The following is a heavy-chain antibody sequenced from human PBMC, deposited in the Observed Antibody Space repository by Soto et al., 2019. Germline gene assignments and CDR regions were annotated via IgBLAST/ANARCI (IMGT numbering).Heavy chain of an antibody. V-gene: IGHV4-31*03. CDR1: GGSISSGGYY. CDR3: ARERMSDSSGYYYGLDY. CDR2: IYYSGST. J-gene: IGHJ4*02. D-gene: IGHD3-22*01. Sequence: SETLSLTCTVSGGSISSGGYYWSWIRQHPGKGLEWIGYIYYSGSTYYNPSLKSRVTISVDTSKNQFSLKLSSVTAADTAVYYCARERMSDSSGYYYGLDYWGQGTLVTVSS.